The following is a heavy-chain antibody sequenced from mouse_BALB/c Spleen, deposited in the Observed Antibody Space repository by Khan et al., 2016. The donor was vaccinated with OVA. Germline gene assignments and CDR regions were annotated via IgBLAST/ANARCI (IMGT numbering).Heavy chain of an antibody. CDR2: IFPGNVNT. CDR3: TRGDYYGSYAMDY. D-gene: IGHD1-1*01. Sequence: QVQLQESGPELAQPGASVRFSCKASDSTFTNFYIHWLKQRPGQGLEWIGCIFPGNVNTRYTENFKGKATLTADNSSSTAYMLLSSLTSEDSAVYFCTRGDYYGSYAMDYWGQGTSVIVSS. CDR1: DSTFTNFY. J-gene: IGHJ4*01. V-gene: IGHV1S56*01.